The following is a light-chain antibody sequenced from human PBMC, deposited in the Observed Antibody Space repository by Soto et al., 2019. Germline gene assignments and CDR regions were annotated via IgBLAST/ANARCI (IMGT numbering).Light chain of an antibody. Sequence: DIQMTQSPSTLSASVGDRVTITCRASQSISSWLAWYQQKPGKAPKLLIYKASSLESGVPPRFSGSGSGTEFTHTISSLQPDDFATYYCQQYNSYKETFGQGTKVDIK. CDR2: KAS. V-gene: IGKV1-5*03. CDR1: QSISSW. CDR3: QQYNSYKET. J-gene: IGKJ1*01.